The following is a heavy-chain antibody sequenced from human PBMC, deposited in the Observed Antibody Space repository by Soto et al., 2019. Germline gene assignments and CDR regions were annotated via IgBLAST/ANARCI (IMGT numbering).Heavy chain of an antibody. CDR2: ISGGADGS. J-gene: IGHJ4*02. CDR1: GFTFSRFA. Sequence: EVQVLESGGGVVHPGGSLRLSCAASGFTFSRFAMSWVRQAPGKGLEYVASISGGADGSFYADSVKGRFTISRDNSKNRRYLQMNSLRAEDTAVYFCAKMQGWTYGQYHFDYWGLGTLATVSP. D-gene: IGHD2-2*01. V-gene: IGHV3-23*01. CDR3: AKMQGWTYGQYHFDY.